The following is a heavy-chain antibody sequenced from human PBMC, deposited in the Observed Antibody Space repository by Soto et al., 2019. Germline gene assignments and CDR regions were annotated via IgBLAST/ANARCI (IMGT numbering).Heavy chain of an antibody. V-gene: IGHV1-2*04. CDR2: INPNSGGT. J-gene: IGHJ4*02. CDR3: ARSSIAARREFDY. Sequence: GASVKVSCKASGYTFTGYYMHWVRQAPGQGLEWMGWINPNSGGTNYAQKFQGWVTMTRDTSISTAYMELSRLRSDDTAVYYCARSSIAARREFDYWGQGTLVTVSS. D-gene: IGHD6-6*01. CDR1: GYTFTGYY.